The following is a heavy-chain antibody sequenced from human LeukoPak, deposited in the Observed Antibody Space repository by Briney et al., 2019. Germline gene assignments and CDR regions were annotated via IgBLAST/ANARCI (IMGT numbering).Heavy chain of an antibody. CDR2: IYHGGST. Sequence: PSETLSLTCTVSGYSISSAYYWGWIRQPPGKGLEWIGSIYHGGSTYYNPSLKSRVTISVDTSKNQFSLKLSSVTAADTAVYYCARRTGGDFRGPDYWGQGTLVTVSS. J-gene: IGHJ4*02. CDR1: GYSISSAYY. V-gene: IGHV4-38-2*02. D-gene: IGHD2-21*01. CDR3: ARRTGGDFRGPDY.